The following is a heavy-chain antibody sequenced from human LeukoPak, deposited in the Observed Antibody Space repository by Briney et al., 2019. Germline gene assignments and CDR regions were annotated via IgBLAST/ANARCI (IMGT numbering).Heavy chain of an antibody. J-gene: IGHJ6*03. CDR2: IYSGGST. V-gene: IGHV3-53*01. Sequence: TGGSLRLSCAASGFTVSSNYMSWVRQAPGKGLEWVSVIYSGGSTYYADSVKGRFTISRDNSKNTLYLQMNSLRAEDTAVYYCARVRRVPWGYYMDVWGKGTTVTVSS. CDR1: GFTVSSNY. D-gene: IGHD7-27*01. CDR3: ARVRRVPWGYYMDV.